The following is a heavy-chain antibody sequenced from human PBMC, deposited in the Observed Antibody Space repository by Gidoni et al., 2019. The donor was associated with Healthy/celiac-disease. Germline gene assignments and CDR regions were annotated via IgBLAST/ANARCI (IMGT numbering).Heavy chain of an antibody. V-gene: IGHV4-34*01. CDR1: GGSFSGYY. CDR2: INHSGST. D-gene: IGHD3-16*02. CDR3: ARVGHDYVWGSYRYSFNDY. J-gene: IGHJ4*02. Sequence: QVQLQQWGAGLLKPSETLSLTCAVYGGSFSGYYWSWIRQPPGKGLEWIGEINHSGSTNYNPSLKSRVTISVDTSKNQFSLKLSSVTAADTAVYYCARVGHDYVWGSYRYSFNDYWGQGTLVTVSS.